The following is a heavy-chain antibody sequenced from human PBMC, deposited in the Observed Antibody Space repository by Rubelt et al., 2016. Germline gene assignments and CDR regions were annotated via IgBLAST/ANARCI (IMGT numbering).Heavy chain of an antibody. D-gene: IGHD5-24*01. V-gene: IGHV3-48*04. J-gene: IGHJ4*02. CDR3: ASVVEMATIDY. CDR2: ISSCSSTI. Sequence: VQLLESGGGLVQPGGSLRLSCAASGFTFSSYAMSWVRQAPGRGLEWVSYISSCSSTIYYTDSVKGRFTISRDNAKNSLYLQMNSLRAEDTAVYYCASVVEMATIDYWGQGTLVTVSS. CDR1: GFTFSSYA.